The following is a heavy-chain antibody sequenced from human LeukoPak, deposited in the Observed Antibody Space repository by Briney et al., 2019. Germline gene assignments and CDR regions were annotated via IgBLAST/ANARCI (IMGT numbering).Heavy chain of an antibody. D-gene: IGHD3-16*02. V-gene: IGHV4-61*01. CDR1: GASVSSGSYY. Sequence: SETLSLTCNVSGASVSSGSYYWSWIRQPPGKELEWIGYIYYSGSTSYNPSLKSRVTISVDTSKNQFSLKLSSVTAADTAVYYCAGPFYRRSFQTYYYYYGMDVWGQGTTVTVSS. J-gene: IGHJ6*02. CDR3: AGPFYRRSFQTYYYYYGMDV. CDR2: IYYSGST.